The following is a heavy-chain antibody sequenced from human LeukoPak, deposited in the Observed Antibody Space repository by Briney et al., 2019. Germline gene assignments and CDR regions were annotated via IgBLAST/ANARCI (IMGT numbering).Heavy chain of an antibody. V-gene: IGHV4-39*01. Sequence: SETLSLTCTVSGVPTTNGIYSWAWIRQPPGKGLEWIGSVHNVGSTYYNLSLRSRVTMSIDTSKNQFSLRLNSVTAADTAVYYCARHAEYNSGWHFYLDHWGQGILVTVSS. D-gene: IGHD6-19*01. CDR3: ARHAEYNSGWHFYLDH. CDR2: VHNVGST. CDR1: GVPTTNGIYS. J-gene: IGHJ4*02.